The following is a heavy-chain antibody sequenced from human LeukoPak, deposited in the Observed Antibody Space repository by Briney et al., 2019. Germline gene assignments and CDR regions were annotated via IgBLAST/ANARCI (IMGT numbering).Heavy chain of an antibody. Sequence: ASVKVSCKASGYTFTSYYMHWVRQAPGQGLEWMGIINPSGGRTSHAQKFQGRVTMTRDMSTSTVYMDLSSLRSEDTAVYYCARDMHWNGNDAFDIWGQGTMVTVSS. D-gene: IGHD1-1*01. CDR1: GYTFTSYY. J-gene: IGHJ3*02. V-gene: IGHV1-46*01. CDR3: ARDMHWNGNDAFDI. CDR2: INPSGGRT.